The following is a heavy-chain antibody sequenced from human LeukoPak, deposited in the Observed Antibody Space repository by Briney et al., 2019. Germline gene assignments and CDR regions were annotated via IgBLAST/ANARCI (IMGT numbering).Heavy chain of an antibody. Sequence: GGSLRLSCAASGFTFSSYGMHWVRQAPGKGLEWVPVISYDGSNKYYADSVKGRFTISRDNPKNTLYLQMKSMRAEDTAVYYCAKSGDGSSAGVNFDYWGQGTLVTVSS. J-gene: IGHJ4*02. CDR3: AKSGDGSSAGVNFDY. V-gene: IGHV3-30*18. CDR2: ISYDGSNK. CDR1: GFTFSSYG. D-gene: IGHD2-21*01.